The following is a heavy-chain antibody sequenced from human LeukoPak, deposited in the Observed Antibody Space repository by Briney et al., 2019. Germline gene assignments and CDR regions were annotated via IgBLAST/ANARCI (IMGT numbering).Heavy chain of an antibody. Sequence: ASVKVSXKASGYTFTSYGISWVRQAPGQGLEWMGWISAYNDNTNYAQKLQGRVTMTTDTSTSTAYMELRSLRSDDTAVYYCARDLGYCSSTSCSTRGWFDPWGQGTLVTVSS. CDR2: ISAYNDNT. J-gene: IGHJ5*02. CDR1: GYTFTSYG. D-gene: IGHD2-2*01. CDR3: ARDLGYCSSTSCSTRGWFDP. V-gene: IGHV1-18*01.